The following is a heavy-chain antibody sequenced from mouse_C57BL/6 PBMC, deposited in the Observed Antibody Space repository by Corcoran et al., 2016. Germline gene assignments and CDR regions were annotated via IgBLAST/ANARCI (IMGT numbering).Heavy chain of an antibody. J-gene: IGHJ3*01. Sequence: QVQLQQSGAELVKPGASVKISCKASGYAFSSYWMNWVKQRPGKGLEWIGQIYPGDGDTNYNGKFKGKATLTADKSSSTAYMQLSSLTSEDSAVYFWARETDYSNQGPWFAYWGQGTLVTVSA. CDR1: GYAFSSYW. CDR2: IYPGDGDT. CDR3: ARETDYSNQGPWFAY. V-gene: IGHV1-80*01. D-gene: IGHD2-5*01.